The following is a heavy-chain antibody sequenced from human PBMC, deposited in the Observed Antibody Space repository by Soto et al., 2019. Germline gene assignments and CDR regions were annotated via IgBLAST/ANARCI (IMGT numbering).Heavy chain of an antibody. CDR3: ARAGEGDFWSGYLSHF. CDR1: GYTFTNYY. J-gene: IGHJ4*02. CDR2: INPAGGST. D-gene: IGHD3-3*01. V-gene: IGHV1-46*03. Sequence: ASVKVSCKASGYTFTNYYIHWVRQAPGQGLEWMGIINPAGGSTDYAQKFQGRVTMTRDTSTSTVYMELGSLTSEDTAVYYCARAGEGDFWSGYLSHFWGQGSLVTVSS.